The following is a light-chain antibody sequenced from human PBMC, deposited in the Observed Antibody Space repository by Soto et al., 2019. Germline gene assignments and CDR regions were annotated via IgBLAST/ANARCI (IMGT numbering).Light chain of an antibody. Sequence: DIQMTQSPSSLSASVGDRVTITCRASQSISSYLNWYHQKPGKAPKLLIYAASTLQSGVPSRFSGSGSGTEFTLTISSLQPDDFATYYCQQYMSYSFGQGTKVDIK. CDR2: AAS. J-gene: IGKJ1*01. CDR1: QSISSY. V-gene: IGKV1-39*01. CDR3: QQYMSYS.